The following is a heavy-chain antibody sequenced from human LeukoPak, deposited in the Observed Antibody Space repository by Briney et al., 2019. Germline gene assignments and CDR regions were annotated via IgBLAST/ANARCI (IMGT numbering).Heavy chain of an antibody. D-gene: IGHD2-2*01. CDR3: ARFQRDKPATHPDY. J-gene: IGHJ4*02. CDR2: ISSSGSTI. Sequence: GGSLRLSCAASGFTFSDYYMSWIRQAPGKGLEWVSYISSSGSTIYYADSVKGRFTISRDNAKNSQYLQMNSLRAEDTAVHYCARFQRDKPATHPDYWGQGTLVTVSS. V-gene: IGHV3-11*04. CDR1: GFTFSDYY.